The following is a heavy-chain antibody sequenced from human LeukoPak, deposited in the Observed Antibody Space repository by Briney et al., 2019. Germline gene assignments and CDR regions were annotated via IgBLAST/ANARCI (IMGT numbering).Heavy chain of an antibody. CDR2: IYYSEST. CDR1: DDSISSYY. V-gene: IGHV4-59*13. J-gene: IGHJ6*03. D-gene: IGHD2-2*01. Sequence: SSETLSLTCTVSDDSISSYYWSWIRQSPGKGLEWIGYIYYSESTYYNPSLKSRVTTSVDTSKNQFSLKLTSVTAADTAVYYCARGLLKGQLHLGYSYYMDVWGKGTTITVSS. CDR3: ARGLLKGQLHLGYSYYMDV.